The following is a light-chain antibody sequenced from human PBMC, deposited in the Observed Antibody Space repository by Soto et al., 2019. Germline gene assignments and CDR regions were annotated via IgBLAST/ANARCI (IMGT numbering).Light chain of an antibody. CDR3: QQYNSYSPLT. V-gene: IGKV1-5*03. CDR2: KAS. Sequence: DIQMTQSPSTLPASVGDRVTITCRANQSISTWLAWYQQKPGKAPNLLIYKASRLETGVPSRFSGSGSGTEFTLTISFLQPDEFATYYCQQYNSYSPLTFGLGTKVEIK. CDR1: QSISTW. J-gene: IGKJ4*01.